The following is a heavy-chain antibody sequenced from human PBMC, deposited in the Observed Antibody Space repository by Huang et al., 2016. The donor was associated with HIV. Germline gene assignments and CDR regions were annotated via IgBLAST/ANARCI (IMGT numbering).Heavy chain of an antibody. CDR2: RSRRGSSM. V-gene: IGHV3-21*02. J-gene: IGHJ5*02. D-gene: IGHD3-10*01. CDR3: ATVGWTYGSDAYFFDT. CDR1: VFSFRSYT. Sequence: ELQLVQSGGGLVKPGESLRLSCSASVFSFRSYTLAWVRENTVKGRDWVSRRSRRGSSMSYADSVRGKGRLTVSRDNAKNSLYLEIKSVRAEDTALYYCATVGWTYGSDAYFFDTWGQGVLVIVSS.